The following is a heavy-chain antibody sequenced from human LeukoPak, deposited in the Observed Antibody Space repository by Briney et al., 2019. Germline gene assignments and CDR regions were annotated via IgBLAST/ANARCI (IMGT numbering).Heavy chain of an antibody. Sequence: PSETLSLTCAVSGYSISSGYYWGRIRQPPGKGLEWIGSIYHSGSTYYNPSLKSRVTISVDTSKNQFSLKLSSVTAADTAVYYCARDSPPYDFWSGYQRDTYFDYWGQGTLVTVSS. V-gene: IGHV4-38-2*02. CDR3: ARDSPPYDFWSGYQRDTYFDY. CDR1: GYSISSGYY. J-gene: IGHJ4*02. CDR2: IYHSGST. D-gene: IGHD3-3*01.